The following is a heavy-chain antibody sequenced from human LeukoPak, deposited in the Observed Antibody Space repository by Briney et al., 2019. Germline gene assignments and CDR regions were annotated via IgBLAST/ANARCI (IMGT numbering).Heavy chain of an antibody. V-gene: IGHV4-39*07. CDR3: AREVDGTAMDDY. CDR1: GGSISSSSYY. D-gene: IGHD5-18*01. Sequence: SETLSLTCTVSGGSISSSSYYWGWIRQPPGKGLEWIGSIYYSGSTYYNPSLKSRVTISVDTSKDQFSLKLSSVTAADTAVYYCAREVDGTAMDDYWGQGTLVTVSS. J-gene: IGHJ4*02. CDR2: IYYSGST.